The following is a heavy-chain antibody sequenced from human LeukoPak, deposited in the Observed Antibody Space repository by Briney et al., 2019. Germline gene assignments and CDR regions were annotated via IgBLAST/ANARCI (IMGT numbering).Heavy chain of an antibody. CDR1: GFSFSSYN. CDR2: ITTSSTYT. CDR3: GRARIIIWNGGSRGVFYI. V-gene: IGHV3-21*01. J-gene: IGHJ3*02. D-gene: IGHD3-3*01. Sequence: GGSLRLSCEASGFSFSSYNMDWVRQTPGKGLEWISSITTSSTYTFYADSVKGRFTISRDNAKNSLYLQMNSLRAEDTAVYYCGRARIIIWNGGSRGVFYIWGQGKRVTVSS.